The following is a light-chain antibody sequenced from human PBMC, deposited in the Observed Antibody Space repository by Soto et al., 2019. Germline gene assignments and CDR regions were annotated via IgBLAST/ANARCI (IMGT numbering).Light chain of an antibody. CDR3: QQYNSYWT. CDR1: QSISSG. CDR2: KAS. Sequence: DIQMTQSPSTLSASVGDRVTITCRASQSISSGLAWYQQKPGKAPKLLIYKASSLESGVPSRFSGSGSGTEFTLTIRSLQPDDFATYYCQQYNSYWTFGQGTKVEIK. J-gene: IGKJ1*01. V-gene: IGKV1-5*03.